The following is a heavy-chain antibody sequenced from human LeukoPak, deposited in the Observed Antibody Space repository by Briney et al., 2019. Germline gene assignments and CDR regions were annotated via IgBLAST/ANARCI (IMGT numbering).Heavy chain of an antibody. V-gene: IGHV1-18*01. CDR3: AREEGAPIAAANV. CDR2: ISAYNGNT. D-gene: IGHD6-13*01. Sequence: ASVTVSCKASGYTFTTYSISWVRQAPGQGLEWMGWISAYNGNTNYAQKFQGRVTMTTDISTSTAYMKLRSLRSDDTAVYYCAREEGAPIAAANVWGLGTKVTVSS. CDR1: GYTFTTYS. J-gene: IGHJ3*01.